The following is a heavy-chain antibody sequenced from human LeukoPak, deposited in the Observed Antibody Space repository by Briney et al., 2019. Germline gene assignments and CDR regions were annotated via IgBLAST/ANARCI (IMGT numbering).Heavy chain of an antibody. Sequence: QSGGSLRLSCAASGFTFSSYSMNWVRQAPGKGLEWVSYISSSSSTIYYADSVKGRFTISRDNAKNSLYLQMNSLRAEDTAVYYCARDKGIVVVPAACYMDVWGKGTTVTVSS. D-gene: IGHD2-2*01. V-gene: IGHV3-48*01. CDR1: GFTFSSYS. CDR3: ARDKGIVVVPAACYMDV. J-gene: IGHJ6*03. CDR2: ISSSSSTI.